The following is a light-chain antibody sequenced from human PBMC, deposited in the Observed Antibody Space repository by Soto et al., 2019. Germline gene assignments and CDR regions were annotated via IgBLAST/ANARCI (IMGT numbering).Light chain of an antibody. CDR1: SGDIGYYNY. CDR3: CSYAGSNNLGV. Sequence: QSVLTQPPSASGSPGQSVTISCTGTSGDIGYYNYVSWYQHHPGKAPKLIIYEVIKRPSGVPERFSGSKSGNTASLTVSGLQAEDEADYYCCSYAGSNNLGVFGTGTKLTVL. V-gene: IGLV2-8*01. J-gene: IGLJ1*01. CDR2: EVI.